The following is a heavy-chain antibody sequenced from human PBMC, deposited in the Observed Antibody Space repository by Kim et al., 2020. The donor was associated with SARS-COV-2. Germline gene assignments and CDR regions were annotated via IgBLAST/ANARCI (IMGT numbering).Heavy chain of an antibody. Sequence: SETLSLTCTVSGYSISSGYYWGWIRQPPGKGLEWIGSIYHSGSTYYNPSLKSRVTISVDTSKNQFSLKLSSVTAADTAVYYCARARVREYYYDSSGYYFDYWGQGTLVTVSS. CDR1: GYSISSGYY. V-gene: IGHV4-38-2*02. CDR3: ARARVREYYYDSSGYYFDY. D-gene: IGHD3-22*01. J-gene: IGHJ4*02. CDR2: IYHSGST.